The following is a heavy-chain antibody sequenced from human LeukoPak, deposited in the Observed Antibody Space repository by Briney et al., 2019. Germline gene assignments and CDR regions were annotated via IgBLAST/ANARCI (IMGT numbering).Heavy chain of an antibody. CDR1: GFTFSSYG. V-gene: IGHV3-33*01. CDR2: IWYDGSNK. CDR3: ASARESLGPFDY. D-gene: IGHD3-10*01. J-gene: IGHJ4*02. Sequence: GGSLRLSCAASGFTFSSYGMHWVRQAPGKGLEWVAVIWYDGSNKYYADSVKGRFTISRDNSKNTLYLQMNSLRAGDTAVYYCASARESLGPFDYWGQGTLVTVSS.